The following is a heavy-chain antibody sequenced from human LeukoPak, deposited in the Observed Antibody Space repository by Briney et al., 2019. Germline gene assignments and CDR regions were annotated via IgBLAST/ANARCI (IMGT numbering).Heavy chain of an antibody. CDR2: IYLDDSDT. D-gene: IGHD1-1*01. J-gene: IGHJ2*01. CDR3: ARPQTERSWYFDF. Sequence: GESLKISLKGSGYSFTNYWIAWVRQMPGKGLEWMGIIYLDDSDTKYSPPFQGQVTISVDKSISTAYLQLTSLKASDTAMYYCARPQTERSWYFDFWGRGTLVTVSS. CDR1: GYSFTNYW. V-gene: IGHV5-51*01.